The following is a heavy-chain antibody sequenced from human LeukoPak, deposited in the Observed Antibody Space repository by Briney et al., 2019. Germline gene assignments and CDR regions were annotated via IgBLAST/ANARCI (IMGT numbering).Heavy chain of an antibody. Sequence: ASVKVPCKASGYTFIDYYMHWVRQAPGQGLEWMGWINPKSGVTNYAQQFHGRVAMARDTSISTAYMEMNRLRSDDTAVYYCARTSRFGEFWSFDYWGQGTLVTVSS. CDR2: INPKSGVT. V-gene: IGHV1-2*02. J-gene: IGHJ4*02. D-gene: IGHD3-10*01. CDR3: ARTSRFGEFWSFDY. CDR1: GYTFIDYY.